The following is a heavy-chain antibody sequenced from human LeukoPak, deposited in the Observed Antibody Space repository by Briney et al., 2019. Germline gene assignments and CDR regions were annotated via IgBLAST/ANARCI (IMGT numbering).Heavy chain of an antibody. D-gene: IGHD5-18*01. CDR1: GYTFTSYD. V-gene: IGHV1-2*02. CDR2: INPNSGGT. CDR3: ARDTGGGYNYGNFDY. J-gene: IGHJ4*02. Sequence: ASVKVSCKASGYTFTSYDINWVRQAPGQGLEWMGWINPNSGGTNHAQKFQGRVTMTRDTSITTAYMELNWLRSDDTAVYYCARDTGGGYNYGNFDYWGQGTLVTVSS.